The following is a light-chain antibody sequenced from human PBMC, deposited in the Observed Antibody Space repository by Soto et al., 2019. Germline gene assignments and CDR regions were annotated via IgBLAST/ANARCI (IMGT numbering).Light chain of an antibody. V-gene: IGKV1-9*01. CDR1: QGINSF. CDR2: AAS. CDR3: QQYNTWPPTWT. J-gene: IGKJ1*01. Sequence: DIQMTQSPSTLSASVGDRVTITCRASQGINSFLAWYQQKPGKAPKLLIYAASTLQSGVPSRFSGSGSGTDFTLTISSLQSEDFVVYYCQQYNTWPPTWTFGQGTKVDIK.